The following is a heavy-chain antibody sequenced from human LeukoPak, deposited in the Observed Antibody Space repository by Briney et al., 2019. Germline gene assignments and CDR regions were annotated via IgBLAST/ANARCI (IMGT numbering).Heavy chain of an antibody. Sequence: PSETLSLTCTVSGGSISSGGYYWSWLRQHPGTGLEWIGYIYYSGSTYYNPSLKSRVTISVDTSKNQFSLKLSSVTAADTAVYYCARGGRTGTTSPLFDYWGQGTLVTVSS. CDR2: IYYSGST. CDR1: GGSISSGGYY. CDR3: ARGGRTGTTSPLFDY. V-gene: IGHV4-31*03. D-gene: IGHD1-14*01. J-gene: IGHJ4*02.